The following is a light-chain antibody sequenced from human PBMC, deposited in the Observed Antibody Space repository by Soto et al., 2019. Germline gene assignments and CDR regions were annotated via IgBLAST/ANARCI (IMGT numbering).Light chain of an antibody. Sequence: QSALTQPASVSGSPGQSITISCTGTSSDIGDYDYVSWYQHLPGKAPKLLIFDATHRPSGVSDRFSGSKSSNTASLTISGVRPEDEADYYCCSYTDIALDVVFGGGTKLTVL. CDR2: DAT. J-gene: IGLJ2*01. CDR3: CSYTDIALDVV. CDR1: SSDIGDYDY. V-gene: IGLV2-14*01.